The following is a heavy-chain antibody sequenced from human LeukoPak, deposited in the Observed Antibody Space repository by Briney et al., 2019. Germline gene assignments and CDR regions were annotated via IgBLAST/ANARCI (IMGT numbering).Heavy chain of an antibody. V-gene: IGHV3-30*18. Sequence: QPGGSLRLSCAASGFTFSSYGMHWVRQAPGKGLEWVAVISYVGNNKYHADSVKGRFTISRDNSKNTLYLQMNSLRPEDTAVYYCAKDRDTGPAAYYFDYWGQGALVTVSS. CDR3: AKDRDTGPAAYYFDY. CDR2: ISYVGNNK. CDR1: GFTFSSYG. D-gene: IGHD1-14*01. J-gene: IGHJ4*02.